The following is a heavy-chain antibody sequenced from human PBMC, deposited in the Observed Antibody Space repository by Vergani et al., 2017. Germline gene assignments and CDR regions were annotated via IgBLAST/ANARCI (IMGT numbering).Heavy chain of an antibody. V-gene: IGHV1-46*01. D-gene: IGHD5-24*01. Sequence: QVQLVQSGAEVQKPGASVKVSCKASGYTFTSYYMHWVRQAPGQGLEWMGIINPSGGSTSYAQKFQGRVTMTRGTSTSTVYMELSSLRSEDTAVYYGASMDRWLQGVDAFDSWGQGTMVTVSS. CDR3: ASMDRWLQGVDAFDS. CDR1: GYTFTSYY. CDR2: INPSGGST. J-gene: IGHJ3*02.